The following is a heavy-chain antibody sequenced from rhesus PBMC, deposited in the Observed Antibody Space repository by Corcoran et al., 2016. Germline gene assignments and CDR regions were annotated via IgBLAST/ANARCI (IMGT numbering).Heavy chain of an antibody. J-gene: IGHJ4*01. D-gene: IGHD6-25*01. CDR2: ISYTGKTI. V-gene: IGHV3-136*01. CDR3: TRITAAAGRKYYFDY. Sequence: EVQLVESGGGLVQPGGSLRLSCAASGFTFSSYDMSWVRQAPGKGLEWVSYISYTGKTIDYADSAKGRFTISRDNAKNSLSLQMSSLRAEDTAVYYCTRITAAAGRKYYFDYWGQGVLVTVSS. CDR1: GFTFSSYD.